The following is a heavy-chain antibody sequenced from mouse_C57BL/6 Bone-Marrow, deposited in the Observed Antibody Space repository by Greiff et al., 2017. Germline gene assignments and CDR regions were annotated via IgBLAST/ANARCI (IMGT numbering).Heavy chain of an antibody. CDR1: GFTFSSYG. V-gene: IGHV5-6*01. CDR2: ISSGGSYT. D-gene: IGHD2-4*01. Sequence: EVQGVESGGDLVKPGGSLKLSCAASGFTFSSYGMSWVRQTPDKRLAWVATISSGGSYTYYPDSVKGRFTISRDNAKNTLYLQMSSLKSEDTAMYYCARRGITPFAYWGQGTLVTVSA. CDR3: ARRGITPFAY. J-gene: IGHJ3*01.